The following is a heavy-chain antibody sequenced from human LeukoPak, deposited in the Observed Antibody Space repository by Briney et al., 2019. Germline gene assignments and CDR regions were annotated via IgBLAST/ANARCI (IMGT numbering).Heavy chain of an antibody. CDR1: GGTFSSYA. Sequence: ASVQVSCKASGGTFSSYAISWVRQAPGQGLEWMGGIIPIFGTANYAQKFQGRVTITADESTSTAYMELSSLRSEDTAVYYCARGEQQLVGRYYYYGMDVWGQGTTVTVSS. CDR2: IIPIFGTA. CDR3: ARGEQQLVGRYYYYGMDV. V-gene: IGHV1-69*13. J-gene: IGHJ6*02. D-gene: IGHD6-13*01.